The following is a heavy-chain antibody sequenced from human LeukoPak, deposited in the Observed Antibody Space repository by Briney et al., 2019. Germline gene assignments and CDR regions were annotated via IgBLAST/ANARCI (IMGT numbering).Heavy chain of an antibody. Sequence: GGSLRLSCTASGFTFTSYAMHWVRQAPGKGLEWVAVISYDASNKYYADSVKGRFTISRDNSKNTLYLQMNSLRVEDTAGYYCARDHRTDDAFDIWGQGTMVTVSS. CDR3: ARDHRTDDAFDI. D-gene: IGHD1-14*01. CDR1: GFTFTSYA. CDR2: ISYDASNK. V-gene: IGHV3-30*04. J-gene: IGHJ3*02.